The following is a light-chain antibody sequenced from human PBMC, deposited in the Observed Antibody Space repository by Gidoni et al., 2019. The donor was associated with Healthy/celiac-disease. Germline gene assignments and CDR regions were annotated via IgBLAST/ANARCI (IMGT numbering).Light chain of an antibody. J-gene: IGLJ3*02. CDR1: SSDVGGYNY. V-gene: IGLV2-11*01. CDR2: DVS. CDR3: CSYAGSYTWV. Sequence: QSPLTQPRSVSGSPGQPVTISCTGTSSDVGGYNYVSWYQQHPGKAPKLMIYDVSKRPSGVPDRFSGSKSGNTASLTISGLQAEDEADYYCCSYAGSYTWVFGGGTKLXV.